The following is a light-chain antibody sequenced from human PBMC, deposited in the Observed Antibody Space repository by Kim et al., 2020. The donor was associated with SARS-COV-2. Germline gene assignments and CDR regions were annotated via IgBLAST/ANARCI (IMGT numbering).Light chain of an antibody. CDR3: SSYTSSSHV. CDR2: DVS. Sequence: PGQSITISCTGTSSDVGGYNYVCWYQQHPGKAPKLMIYDVSKRPSGVSNRFSGSKSGNTASLTISGLQAEDEADYYCSSYTSSSHVFGTGTKVTVL. CDR1: SSDVGGYNY. V-gene: IGLV2-14*04. J-gene: IGLJ1*01.